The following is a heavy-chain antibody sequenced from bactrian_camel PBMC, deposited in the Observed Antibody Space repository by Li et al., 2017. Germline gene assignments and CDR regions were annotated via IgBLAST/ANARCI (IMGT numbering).Heavy chain of an antibody. V-gene: IGHV3S40*01. CDR1: GFTFSSSR. Sequence: VQLVESGGDLVQPGGSLRLSCEASGFTFSSSRMSWVRQAPGKGLEWVSGIKSGAGSTYYADSVKGRFTISEDNAKNTLYLQMNSLKPEDTAVYYCAADPSRELWVGYPPYKYWGQGTQVTVS. CDR2: IKSGAGST. CDR3: AADPSRELWVGYPPYKY. D-gene: IGHD5*01. J-gene: IGHJ4*01.